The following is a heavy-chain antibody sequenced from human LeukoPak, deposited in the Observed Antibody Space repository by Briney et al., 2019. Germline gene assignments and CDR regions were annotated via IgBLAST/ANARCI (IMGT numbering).Heavy chain of an antibody. CDR1: GYTFTSYD. J-gene: IGHJ4*02. V-gene: IGHV1-8*01. D-gene: IGHD5-12*01. Sequence: ASVKVSCKASGYTFTSYDTNWVRQATGQGLEWMGWMNPNSGNTGYAQKFQGRVTMTRNTSISTAYMELSSLRSEDTAVYYCARGRRYSGYDALGSWGQGTLVTVSS. CDR3: ARGRRYSGYDALGS. CDR2: MNPNSGNT.